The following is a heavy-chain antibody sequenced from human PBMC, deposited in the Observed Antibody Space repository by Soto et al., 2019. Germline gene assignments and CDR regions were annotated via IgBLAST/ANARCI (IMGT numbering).Heavy chain of an antibody. D-gene: IGHD7-27*01. CDR2: IIPIFGTA. CDR3: ASCRIKLTGDHPDWYFDL. V-gene: IGHV1-69*13. J-gene: IGHJ2*01. CDR1: GGTFSSYA. Sequence: ASVKVSCKASGGTFSSYAISWVRQAPGQGLEWMGGIIPIFGTANYAQKFQGRVTITADESTSTAYMELSSLRSEDTAVYYCASCRIKLTGDHPDWYFDLWGRGTLVTVSS.